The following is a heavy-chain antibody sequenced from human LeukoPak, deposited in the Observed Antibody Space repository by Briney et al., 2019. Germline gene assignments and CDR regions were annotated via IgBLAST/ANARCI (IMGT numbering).Heavy chain of an antibody. CDR1: GFTFDDYA. D-gene: IGHD4-17*01. CDR3: AKDSLLTVTMGAFDI. CDR2: ISWNSGSI. J-gene: IGHJ3*02. V-gene: IGHV3-9*01. Sequence: GGSLRLSCAASGFTFDDYAMHWVRQAPGKGLEWVSGISWNSGSIGYADSVKGRFTISRDNAKNSLYLQMNSLRAEDTALYYCAKDSLLTVTMGAFDIWGQGTMVTGSS.